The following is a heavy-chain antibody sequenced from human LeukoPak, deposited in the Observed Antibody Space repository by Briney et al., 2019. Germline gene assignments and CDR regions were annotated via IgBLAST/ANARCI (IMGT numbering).Heavy chain of an antibody. Sequence: PSETLSLTCTVSGGSISSYYWSWIRQPPGKGLEWIGYIYYSGSTNYNPSLESRVTISVDTSKNQFSLKLSSVTAADTAVYYCARHAVAGTIGYWGQGTLVTVSS. J-gene: IGHJ4*02. V-gene: IGHV4-59*08. CDR1: GGSISSYY. CDR3: ARHAVAGTIGY. CDR2: IYYSGST. D-gene: IGHD6-19*01.